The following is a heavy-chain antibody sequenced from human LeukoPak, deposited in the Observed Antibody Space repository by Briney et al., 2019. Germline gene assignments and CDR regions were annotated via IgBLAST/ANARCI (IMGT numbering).Heavy chain of an antibody. Sequence: SETLSLTCTVSGGSISSSSYYWGWIRQPPGTGLEWIGCIYYSGSTYYNPSLKSRVTISVDTSKNQFSLKLSSVTAADTAVYYCARETEYCSSTSCYGFDAFDIWGQGTMVTVSS. CDR2: IYYSGST. CDR1: GGSISSSSYY. D-gene: IGHD2-2*01. J-gene: IGHJ3*02. CDR3: ARETEYCSSTSCYGFDAFDI. V-gene: IGHV4-30-4*08.